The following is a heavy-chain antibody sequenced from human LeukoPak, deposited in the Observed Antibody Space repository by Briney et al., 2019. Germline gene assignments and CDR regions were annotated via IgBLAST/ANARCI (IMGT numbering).Heavy chain of an antibody. V-gene: IGHV4-34*01. CDR1: GGSFSGYY. CDR3: ARRASYSSGWWNY. D-gene: IGHD6-19*01. CDR2: INHSGST. J-gene: IGHJ4*02. Sequence: PSETLSLTCAVYGGSFSGYYWSWIRQPPGKGLEWIGEINHSGSTNYNPSLKSRVTISVDTSKNQFSLKLSSVTAADTAVYYCARRASYSSGWWNYWGQGTLVTVSS.